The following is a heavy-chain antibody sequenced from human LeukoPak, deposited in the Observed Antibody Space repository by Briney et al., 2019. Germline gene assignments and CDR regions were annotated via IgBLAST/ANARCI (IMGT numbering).Heavy chain of an antibody. D-gene: IGHD3-22*01. CDR2: IYYSGST. CDR1: GGSISSGDYY. J-gene: IGHJ4*02. CDR3: ATNYYDSSGYYLDDY. V-gene: IGHV4-30-4*01. Sequence: PSETLSLTCTVSGGSISSGDYYWSWIRQPPGKGLEWIGYIYYSGSTYYNPSLKSRVTISVDTSKNQFSLKLSSVTAADTAVYYCATNYYDSSGYYLDDYWGQGTLVTVSS.